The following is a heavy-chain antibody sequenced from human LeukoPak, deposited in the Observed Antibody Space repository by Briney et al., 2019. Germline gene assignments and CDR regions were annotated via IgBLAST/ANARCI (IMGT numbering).Heavy chain of an antibody. CDR2: TNPNSGNT. J-gene: IGHJ6*02. CDR3: ARRMIVLRYFDWPQSMDV. Sequence: RASVKVSCKASGYTFTSYDINWVRQATGQGLEWMGWTNPNSGNTGYAQKFQGRVTMTRNTSISTAYMELSSLRSEDTAVYYCARRMIVLRYFDWPQSMDVWGQGTTVTVSS. CDR1: GYTFTSYD. V-gene: IGHV1-8*01. D-gene: IGHD3-9*01.